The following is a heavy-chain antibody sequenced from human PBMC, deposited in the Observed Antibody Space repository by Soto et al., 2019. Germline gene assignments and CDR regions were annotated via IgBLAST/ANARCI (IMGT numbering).Heavy chain of an antibody. CDR2: ISYDGSNK. Sequence: GGSLRLSCAASGFTFSSYGMHWVRQAPGKGLEWVAVISYDGSNKYYADSVKGRFTISRDNSKNTLYLQMNSLRAEDTAVYYCAGLTVTTGYYFDYWGQGTLVTVSS. CDR3: AGLTVTTGYYFDY. D-gene: IGHD4-4*01. CDR1: GFTFSSYG. V-gene: IGHV3-30*03. J-gene: IGHJ4*02.